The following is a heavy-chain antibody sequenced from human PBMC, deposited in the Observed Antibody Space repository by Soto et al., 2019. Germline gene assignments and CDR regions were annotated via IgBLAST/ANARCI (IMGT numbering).Heavy chain of an antibody. CDR2: IFSSGES. J-gene: IGHJ4*01. CDR3: ARGGIGMVRTFDH. V-gene: IGHV3-53*01. Sequence: GGSLRLSCAASWLTVSSTYIVCFLQAPGKGLEWVSIIFSSGESFYADSVKGRFTISRGSSDNTVYLQMNSLKAEDTAVYYCARGGIGMVRTFDHWGHGTLVTVSS. CDR1: WLTVSSTY. D-gene: IGHD3-10*01.